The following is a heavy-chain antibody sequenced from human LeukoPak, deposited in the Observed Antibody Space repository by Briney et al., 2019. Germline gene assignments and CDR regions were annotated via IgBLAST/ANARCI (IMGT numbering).Heavy chain of an antibody. Sequence: GASLKISCKGSGSRITSYWIGWVRPMPGKGQEWVGIIYPGDSDTRYSPSFQGQVTISADKSISTAYLQWSSLKASDTAMYYCARHSLDTAMFLELNYYYYGMDVWGQGTTVTVSS. CDR3: ARHSLDTAMFLELNYYYYGMDV. CDR2: IYPGDSDT. D-gene: IGHD5-18*01. V-gene: IGHV5-51*01. J-gene: IGHJ6*02. CDR1: GSRITSYW.